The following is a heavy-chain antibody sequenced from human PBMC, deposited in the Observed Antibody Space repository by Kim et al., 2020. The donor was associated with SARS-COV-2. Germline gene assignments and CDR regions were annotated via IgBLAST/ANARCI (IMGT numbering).Heavy chain of an antibody. J-gene: IGHJ4*02. CDR3: ARVSKGEHYFGY. D-gene: IGHD3-16*01. Sequence: GGSLRLSCAAFGFTFTSYEMNWVRQAPGKGLEWLSYISSNGHTIYYADSVKGRFTISRDNAKNSLYLQMNSLRAEDTAVYYCARVSKGEHYFGYWGQGTLVTVSS. V-gene: IGHV3-48*03. CDR1: GFTFTSYE. CDR2: ISSNGHTI.